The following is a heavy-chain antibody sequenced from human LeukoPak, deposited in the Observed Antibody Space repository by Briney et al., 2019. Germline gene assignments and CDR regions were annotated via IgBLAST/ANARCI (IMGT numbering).Heavy chain of an antibody. V-gene: IGHV1-69*13. CDR3: ARTGGYSYGHAN. CDR2: IILIFGTA. CDR1: GGTFSSYA. Sequence: ASVKVSCKASGGTFSSYAISWVRQAPGQGLEWMGGIILIFGTANYAQKFQGRVTITADESTSTAYMELSSLRSEDTAVHYCARTGGYSYGHANWGQGTLVTVSS. J-gene: IGHJ4*02. D-gene: IGHD5-18*01.